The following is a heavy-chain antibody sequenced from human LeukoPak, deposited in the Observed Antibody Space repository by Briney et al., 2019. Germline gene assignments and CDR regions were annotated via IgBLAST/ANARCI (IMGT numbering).Heavy chain of an antibody. CDR1: GGTFSSYT. D-gene: IGHD5-24*01. J-gene: IGHJ4*02. CDR3: ARELIKLGSDRYNYSDY. Sequence: SVKVSCKASGGTFSSYTISWVRQAPGQGLEWMGRIIPILGIANYAQKFQGRVTITADKSTSTAYMELSSLRSEDTAVYYCARELIKLGSDRYNYSDYGGQGTLVTVSS. CDR2: IIPILGIA. V-gene: IGHV1-69*04.